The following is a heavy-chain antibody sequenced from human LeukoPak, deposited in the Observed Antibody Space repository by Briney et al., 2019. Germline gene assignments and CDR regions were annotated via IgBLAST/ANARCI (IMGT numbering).Heavy chain of an antibody. V-gene: IGHV3-23*01. CDR1: GFTFSNDA. CDR2: ISDNVGHT. J-gene: IGHJ6*02. Sequence: GGSLRLSCAASGFTFSNDAMTWARQAPGKGLEWVSSISDNVGHTYYADSVKGRFTVSRDNAKNSLYLQMNSLRAEDTAVYYCAKKDTILYYFGMDLWGQGTTVTVSS. D-gene: IGHD3-10*01. CDR3: AKKDTILYYFGMDL.